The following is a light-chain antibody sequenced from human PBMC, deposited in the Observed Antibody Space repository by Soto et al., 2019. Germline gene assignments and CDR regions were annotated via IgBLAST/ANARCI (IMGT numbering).Light chain of an antibody. J-gene: IGKJ1*01. Sequence: EIVLTQSPGTLSLCPGERATLSFRASQSVSSRSLAWYQQKPGQAPRLLISGASRRAADIPDRFSGSGSATDFTLTINRLEPEDFAVYYCQQYDSSPRTFGQGTKVDI. CDR1: QSVSSRS. V-gene: IGKV3-20*01. CDR3: QQYDSSPRT. CDR2: GAS.